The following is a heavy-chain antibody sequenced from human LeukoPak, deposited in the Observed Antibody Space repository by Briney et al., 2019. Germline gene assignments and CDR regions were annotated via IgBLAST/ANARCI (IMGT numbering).Heavy chain of an antibody. V-gene: IGHV3-30-3*01. CDR3: ARAHISIISSGQYLDV. D-gene: IGHD3-9*01. Sequence: PGGSLRLSCVASGFSFREYPIHWVRQAPGKGLEWVAVISNDGSNEYDAEFVKGRFTMSRDNSKNTVFLDMNNLRTEDTAVYYCARAHISIISSGQYLDVWSQGTLVTVSS. J-gene: IGHJ3*01. CDR2: ISNDGSNE. CDR1: GFSFREYP.